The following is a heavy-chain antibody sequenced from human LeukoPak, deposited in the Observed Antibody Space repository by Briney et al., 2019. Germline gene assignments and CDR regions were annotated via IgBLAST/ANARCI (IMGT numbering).Heavy chain of an antibody. D-gene: IGHD6-13*01. V-gene: IGHV4-4*07. Sequence: SETLSLTCTVSGYSISSGYYWGWIRQPAGKGLEWIGRIYTSGSTNYNPSLKSRVTMSVDTSKNQFSLKLSSVTAADTAVYYCAIGPRWAAAGKNAFDIWGQGTMVTVSS. J-gene: IGHJ3*02. CDR1: GYSISSGYY. CDR2: IYTSGST. CDR3: AIGPRWAAAGKNAFDI.